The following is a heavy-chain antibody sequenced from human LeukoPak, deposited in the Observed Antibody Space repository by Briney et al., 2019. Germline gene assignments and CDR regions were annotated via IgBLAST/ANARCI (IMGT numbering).Heavy chain of an antibody. CDR1: GYTFTSYG. V-gene: IGHV1-18*01. Sequence: ASVTVSCTASGYTFTSYGISWVRQAPGQGLEWMGWISAYNGNTNYAQKLQGRVTMTTDTSTSTAYMELRSLRSDDTAVYYCARGPTYYDFWSGYYTEYYFDYWGQGTLVTVSS. CDR2: ISAYNGNT. D-gene: IGHD3-3*01. CDR3: ARGPTYYDFWSGYYTEYYFDY. J-gene: IGHJ4*02.